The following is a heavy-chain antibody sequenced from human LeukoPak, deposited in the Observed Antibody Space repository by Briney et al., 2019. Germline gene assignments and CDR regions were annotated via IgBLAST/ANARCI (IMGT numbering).Heavy chain of an antibody. V-gene: IGHV3-30*02. Sequence: GGSLRLSCAASGFTVSSNYMSWVRQAPGKGLEWAAFIRYDGSNKYYADSVKGRFTISRDNSKNTLYLQMNSLRAEDTAVYYCATPLQGGLGMDFDYWGQGTLVTVSS. CDR3: ATPLQGGLGMDFDY. CDR1: GFTVSSNY. CDR2: IRYDGSNK. J-gene: IGHJ4*02. D-gene: IGHD3-16*01.